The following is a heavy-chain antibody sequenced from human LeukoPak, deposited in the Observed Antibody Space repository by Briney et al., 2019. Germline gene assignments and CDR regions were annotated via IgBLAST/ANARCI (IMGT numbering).Heavy chain of an antibody. Sequence: PSETLSLTCTVSGGSISSYYWSWIGQPPGKGLEWIGYIYYSGSTNYNPSLKSRVTISVDTSKNQFSLKLSSVTTADTAVYYCARGPAASYYYGSGSYFVPFDYWGQGTLVTVSS. V-gene: IGHV4-59*01. J-gene: IGHJ4*02. CDR3: ARGPAASYYYGSGSYFVPFDY. CDR1: GGSISSYY. CDR2: IYYSGST. D-gene: IGHD3-10*01.